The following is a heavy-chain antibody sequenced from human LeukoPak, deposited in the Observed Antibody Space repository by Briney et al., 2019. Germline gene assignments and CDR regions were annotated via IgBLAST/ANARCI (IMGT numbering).Heavy chain of an antibody. Sequence: GGSLRLSCAASGFTFSSYGMHWVRQAPGKGLEWVAVISYDGSNKYYADSVKGRFTISRDNSKNTLYLQMNSLRAEDTAVYYCAKGDYYDSSGYYFFPNDGLDYWGQGTLVTVSS. CDR3: AKGDYYDSSGYYFFPNDGLDY. CDR2: ISYDGSNK. D-gene: IGHD3-22*01. J-gene: IGHJ4*02. CDR1: GFTFSSYG. V-gene: IGHV3-30*18.